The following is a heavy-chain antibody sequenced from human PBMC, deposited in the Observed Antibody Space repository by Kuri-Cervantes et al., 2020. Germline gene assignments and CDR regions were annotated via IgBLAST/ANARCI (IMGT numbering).Heavy chain of an antibody. CDR2: INPNSGGT. CDR1: GYTFTGYY. J-gene: IGHJ4*02. V-gene: IGHV1-2*04. Sequence: ASVKVSCKASGYTFTGYYMHWVRQAPGQGLEWMGWINPNSGGTNYAQKFQGWVTMTRDTSISTAYMELSSLRSEDTAVYYCARHIVATTHFDYWGQGTLVTVSS. CDR3: ARHIVATTHFDY. D-gene: IGHD5-12*01.